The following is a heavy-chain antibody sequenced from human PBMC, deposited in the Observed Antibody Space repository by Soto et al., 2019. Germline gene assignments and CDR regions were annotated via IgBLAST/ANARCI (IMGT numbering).Heavy chain of an antibody. V-gene: IGHV4-34*01. CDR3: ARILGYCSSTSCRPPSYYYYYMDV. CDR2: INHSGST. Sequence: TLSLTCAVYGGSFSGYYWSWIRQPPGKGLEWIGEINHSGSTNYNPSLKSRVTISVDTSKNQFSLKLSSVTAADTAVYYCARILGYCSSTSCRPPSYYYYYMDVWGKGTTVTVSS. CDR1: GGSFSGYY. D-gene: IGHD2-2*01. J-gene: IGHJ6*03.